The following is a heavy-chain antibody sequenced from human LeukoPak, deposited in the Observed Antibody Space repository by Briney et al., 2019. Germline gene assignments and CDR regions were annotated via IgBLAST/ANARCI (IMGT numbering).Heavy chain of an antibody. CDR1: GYSFTSYW. CDR3: ARLLPGGDSYYFDY. V-gene: IGHV5-51*01. D-gene: IGHD2-21*02. Sequence: GESLKISSKGSGYSFTSYWIGWVRQMSGKGLEWVGIIYPGYSDTRYSPSFQGQVTISAGKSISTAYLQWSSLKASDTAMYYCARLLPGGDSYYFDYWGQGTLVTVSS. J-gene: IGHJ4*02. CDR2: IYPGYSDT.